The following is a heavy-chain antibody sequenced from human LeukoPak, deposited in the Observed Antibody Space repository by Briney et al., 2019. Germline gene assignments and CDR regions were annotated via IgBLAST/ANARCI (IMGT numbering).Heavy chain of an antibody. Sequence: GGSLRLSCAASGFTFSSYSMNWVRQAPGKGLEWVSYISSSSSTIYYADSVKGRFTISRDNAKNSLYLQMNRLRAEDTAVYYCARDPRDYYDSKDIWGQGTMVTVSS. CDR2: ISSSSSTI. CDR3: ARDPRDYYDSKDI. J-gene: IGHJ3*02. D-gene: IGHD3-22*01. CDR1: GFTFSSYS. V-gene: IGHV3-48*01.